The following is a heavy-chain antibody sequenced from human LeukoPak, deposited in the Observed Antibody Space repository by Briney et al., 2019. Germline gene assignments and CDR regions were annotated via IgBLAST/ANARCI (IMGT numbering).Heavy chain of an antibody. CDR1: GGSFSGYY. D-gene: IGHD2-2*02. CDR3: ARVFLGYCSSTSCYNRWYFDY. J-gene: IGHJ4*02. V-gene: IGHV4-34*01. CDR2: INHSGST. Sequence: SETLSLTCAVYGGSFSGYYWSWIRQPPGKRLEWIGEINHSGSTNYNPSLKSRVTISVDTSKNQFSLKLSSVTAADTAVYYCARVFLGYCSSTSCYNRWYFDYWGQGTLVTVSS.